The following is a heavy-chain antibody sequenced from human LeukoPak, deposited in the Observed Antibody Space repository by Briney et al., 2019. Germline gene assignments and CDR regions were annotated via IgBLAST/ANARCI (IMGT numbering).Heavy chain of an antibody. V-gene: IGHV3-11*04. CDR2: ISSSGSTI. CDR1: GFTFSDYY. CDR3: ARVHVVVVAATPTDAFDI. Sequence: GGSLRLSCAASGFTFSDYYMSWIRQAPGKGLEWVSYISSSGSTIYYADSVKGRFTISRDNAKNSLYLQMNSLRAEDTAVYYCARVHVVVVAATPTDAFDIWGQGTMVTVSS. D-gene: IGHD2-15*01. J-gene: IGHJ3*02.